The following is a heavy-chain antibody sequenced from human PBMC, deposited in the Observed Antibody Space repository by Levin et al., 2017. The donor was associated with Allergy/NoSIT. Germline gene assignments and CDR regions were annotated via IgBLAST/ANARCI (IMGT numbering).Heavy chain of an antibody. CDR1: GYTFTSYA. J-gene: IGHJ6*02. D-gene: IGHD1-20*01. Sequence: ASVKVSCKASGYTFTSYAMHWVRQAPGQRLEWMGWINAGNGNTKYSQKFQGRVTITRDTSASTAYMELSSLRSEDTAVYYCARSSLTGTTTLYYYYGMDVWGQGTTVTVSS. CDR2: INAGNGNT. V-gene: IGHV1-3*01. CDR3: ARSSLTGTTTLYYYYGMDV.